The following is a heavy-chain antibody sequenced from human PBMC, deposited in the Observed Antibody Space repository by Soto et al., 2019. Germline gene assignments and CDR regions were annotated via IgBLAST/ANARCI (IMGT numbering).Heavy chain of an antibody. CDR3: ARAGDDCSTTTCYVIDY. D-gene: IGHD2-2*01. CDR1: GYTFTTYA. Sequence: ASVKVSCKASGYTFTTYAIHWVRQAPGQRLEWMAWINAGKGNTKYSQNFQGRVTVNRDTSASTAYMELNSLRSEDTAVYYCARAGDDCSTTTCYVIDYWGQGSLVTV. CDR2: INAGKGNT. V-gene: IGHV1-3*01. J-gene: IGHJ4*02.